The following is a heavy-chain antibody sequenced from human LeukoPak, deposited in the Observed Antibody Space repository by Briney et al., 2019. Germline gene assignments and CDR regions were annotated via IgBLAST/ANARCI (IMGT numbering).Heavy chain of an antibody. CDR1: GSTLGSFW. CDR2: IKQEGSE. CDR3: ARDSRSGYSSSWYDY. V-gene: IGHV3-7*01. D-gene: IGHD6-13*01. J-gene: IGHJ4*02. Sequence: SRRPSSPAAGSTLGSFWMSWVRQAAGEGLGWVANIKQEGSEYYGDSVNGRFTISRDNAKTSLYLQMTSLRAEDTAVYYCARDSRSGYSSSWYDYWGQGTLVTVSS.